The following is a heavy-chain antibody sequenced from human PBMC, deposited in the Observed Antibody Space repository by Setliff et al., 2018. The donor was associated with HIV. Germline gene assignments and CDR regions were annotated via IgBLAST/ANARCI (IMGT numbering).Heavy chain of an antibody. D-gene: IGHD4-17*01. Sequence: PGGSLRLSCAASGFTLSSYEMNWVRQAPGKGLEWVSYISSSDNTIHYADSVRGRFTISRDNAKNSLYLQMNSLRAEDTALYYCARGDYGDYEGYYYYYMDVWGKGTAVTVSS. J-gene: IGHJ6*03. CDR2: ISSSDNTI. V-gene: IGHV3-48*03. CDR1: GFTLSSYE. CDR3: ARGDYGDYEGYYYYYMDV.